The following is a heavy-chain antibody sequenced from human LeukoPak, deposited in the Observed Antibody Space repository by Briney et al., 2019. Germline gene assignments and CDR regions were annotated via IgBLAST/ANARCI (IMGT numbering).Heavy chain of an antibody. CDR1: GGSISSSSYY. CDR3: ARDGGGRLEYFFDY. V-gene: IGHV4-39*07. CDR2: IYYSGST. D-gene: IGHD3-3*01. J-gene: IGHJ4*02. Sequence: SETLSLTCTVSGGSISSSSYYWGWVRQPPGKGLEWIGTIYYSGSTYYNPSLQSRVTISVDTSKNQFSLKLSSVTAADTAVYFCARDGGGRLEYFFDYWGQGTLVTVSS.